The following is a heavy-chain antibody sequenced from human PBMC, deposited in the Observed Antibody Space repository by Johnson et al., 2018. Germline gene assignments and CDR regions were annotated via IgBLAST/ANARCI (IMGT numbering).Heavy chain of an antibody. CDR3: ARGGIIGSTWADAFDI. Sequence: VQLVESGGGVVQPGRSLRLYCSASGFTFSRYALHWIRQAPGKGLEWVALISFDGSNKFQAESLRGRFTTSRDNFKNTLSPQMNSLRAEDTAIYYCARGGIIGSTWADAFDIWGQGTFLTVSS. CDR1: GFTFSRYA. CDR2: ISFDGSNK. V-gene: IGHV3-30-3*01. J-gene: IGHJ3*02. D-gene: IGHD1-20*01.